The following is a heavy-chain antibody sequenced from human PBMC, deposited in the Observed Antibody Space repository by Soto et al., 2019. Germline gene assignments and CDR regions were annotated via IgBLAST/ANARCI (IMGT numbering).Heavy chain of an antibody. V-gene: IGHV3-73*02. Sequence: EVQLVESGGGLVHPGGSLRLSCAASGFPFNGSAMHWVRQASGKGLEWVGRIRSKPNNYASAYAESLKGRFTISRYESKNPAYLQMNSLRTEDTAVYYCAGDFCYSMDFWGQGTRVNVSS. CDR3: AGDFCYSMDF. CDR2: IRSKPNNYAS. J-gene: IGHJ6*02. CDR1: GFPFNGSA.